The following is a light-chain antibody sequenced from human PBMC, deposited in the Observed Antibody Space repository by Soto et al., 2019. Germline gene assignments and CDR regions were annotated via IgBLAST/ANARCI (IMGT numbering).Light chain of an antibody. Sequence: QSVLTQPASVSGSPGQSITISCTGTSSDVGGYNYVSWYQQHPGKAPKLMIYDVSNRPSGVSNRCSGSKSGNTASLTISGLQAEDEADHYCSSYTSSSTYVFGTGTKLTVL. V-gene: IGLV2-14*01. CDR2: DVS. J-gene: IGLJ1*01. CDR1: SSDVGGYNY. CDR3: SSYTSSSTYV.